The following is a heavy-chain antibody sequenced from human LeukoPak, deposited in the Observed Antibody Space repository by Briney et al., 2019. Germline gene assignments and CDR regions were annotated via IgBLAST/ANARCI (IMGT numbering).Heavy chain of an antibody. V-gene: IGHV4-34*01. CDR3: ARKTVSTGVDY. D-gene: IGHD5/OR15-5a*01. Sequence: TSDTLSLTCAVYGGSFIGYYWSWIRQTPGKGLKWIGEINHSANTGYNPSLKSRVTISVDTSRSQFSLKLTPVTAADTAVYYCARKTVSTGVDYWGQGTLVTVSS. CDR1: GGSFIGYY. CDR2: INHSANT. J-gene: IGHJ4*02.